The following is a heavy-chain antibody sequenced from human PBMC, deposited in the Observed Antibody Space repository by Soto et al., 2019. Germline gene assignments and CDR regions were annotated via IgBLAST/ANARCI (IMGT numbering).Heavy chain of an antibody. V-gene: IGHV1-3*01. CDR2: INPGRGYT. J-gene: IGHJ4*02. Sequence: QVQFVQSGPEVQKPGASVRLSCKPSGYTLPNYSIQWVRQAAGQGLQWLGWINPGRGYTEYSQRLQGRVTLSRDNSAGTFYMDLTSLSSEDTAVYLCPRDLNGGTPFDYWGQGTLVTVSS. CDR3: PRDLNGGTPFDY. CDR1: GYTLPNYS. D-gene: IGHD2-8*01.